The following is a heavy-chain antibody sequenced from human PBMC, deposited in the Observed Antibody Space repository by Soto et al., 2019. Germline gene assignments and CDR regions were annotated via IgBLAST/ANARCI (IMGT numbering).Heavy chain of an antibody. CDR2: IYSGGST. Sequence: GGSLRLSCAASGFTVSSNYMSWVRQAPGKGLEWVSVIYSGGSTYYADSVKGRFTISRDNSKNTLYLQMNSLRAEDTAVYYCARETGHIAAAGTRRYYFDYWGQGTLVTVSS. CDR1: GFTVSSNY. J-gene: IGHJ4*02. V-gene: IGHV3-53*01. D-gene: IGHD6-13*01. CDR3: ARETGHIAAAGTRRYYFDY.